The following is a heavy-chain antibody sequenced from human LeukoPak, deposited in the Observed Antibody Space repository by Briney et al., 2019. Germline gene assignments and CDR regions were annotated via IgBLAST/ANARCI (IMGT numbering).Heavy chain of an antibody. CDR2: INHSGST. CDR3: ARNTKLDS. Sequence: SETLSLTCAVYGGSFSGYYWSWIRQPPGKGLEWIGEINHSGSTNYNPSLKSRVTISVDTSRNQFSLKLNSVTAADTAVYYCARNTKLDSWGQGILVTVSS. J-gene: IGHJ4*02. CDR1: GGSFSGYY. V-gene: IGHV4-34*01.